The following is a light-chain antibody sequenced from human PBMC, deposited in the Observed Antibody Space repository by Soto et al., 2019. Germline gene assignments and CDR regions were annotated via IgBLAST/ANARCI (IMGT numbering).Light chain of an antibody. CDR3: QHYDHLPPLS. V-gene: IGKV1-33*01. Sequence: DIQMTQSPSSLSASVGDRVTITCQASQDIRNYLNWYQQKPGKAPNLLIYDASNLRAGVPSRFSGSGSGTEFTFTISSLQPEGIATYYCQHYDHLPPLSFGGGTKVEIK. CDR2: DAS. CDR1: QDIRNY. J-gene: IGKJ4*01.